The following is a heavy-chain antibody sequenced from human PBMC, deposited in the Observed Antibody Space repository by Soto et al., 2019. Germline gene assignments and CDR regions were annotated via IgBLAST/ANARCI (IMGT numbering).Heavy chain of an antibody. V-gene: IGHV1-2*04. CDR3: ARDAAPTSSGWLSYYYYYMDV. Sequence: ASVKVSCKASGYTFTGYYMHWVRQAPGQGLEWMGWINPNSGGTNYAQKFQGWVTMTRDTSISTAYMELSRLRSDDTAVYYCARDAAPTSSGWLSYYYYYMDVWGKGTTVTVS. J-gene: IGHJ6*03. CDR2: INPNSGGT. D-gene: IGHD6-19*01. CDR1: GYTFTGYY.